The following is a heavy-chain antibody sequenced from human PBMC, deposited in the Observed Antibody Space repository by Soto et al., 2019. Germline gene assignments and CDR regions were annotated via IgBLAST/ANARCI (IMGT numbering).Heavy chain of an antibody. Sequence: GGSLRLSCAASGFTFSSYWMHWVRQAPGKGLVWVSRINSDGSSTSYADSVKGRFTISRDNAKNTLYLQMNSLRAEDTAVYYCARVSECNGVCYDYYYYGMDVWGQGTTVTVSS. V-gene: IGHV3-74*01. J-gene: IGHJ6*02. CDR3: ARVSECNGVCYDYYYYGMDV. D-gene: IGHD2-8*01. CDR1: GFTFSSYW. CDR2: INSDGSST.